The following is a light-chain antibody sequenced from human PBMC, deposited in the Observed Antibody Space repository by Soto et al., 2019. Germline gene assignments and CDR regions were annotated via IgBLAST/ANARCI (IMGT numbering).Light chain of an antibody. CDR2: GNS. J-gene: IGLJ1*01. Sequence: QSVLTQPPSVSGAPGQRVTISCTGSSSNIGAGYDVHWYQQLPGTAPKLLIYGNSNRPSGVPDRLSGSKSGTSASLAITGLQAEDEADDYCQSYDSSLSGFDVFGTGTKLTVL. V-gene: IGLV1-40*01. CDR3: QSYDSSLSGFDV. CDR1: SSNIGAGYD.